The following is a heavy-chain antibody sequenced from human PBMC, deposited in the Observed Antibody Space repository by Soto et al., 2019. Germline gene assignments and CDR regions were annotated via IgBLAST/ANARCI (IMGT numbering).Heavy chain of an antibody. CDR3: ASSPLLYCSSTSCSDYYYYGMDV. D-gene: IGHD2-2*01. CDR1: GGTSSSYA. V-gene: IGHV1-69*13. J-gene: IGHJ6*02. CDR2: IIPIFGTA. Sequence: SVKVSCKASGGTSSSYAISWVRQAPGQGLEWMGGIIPIFGTANYAQKFQGRVTITADESTSTAYMELSSLRSEDTAVYYCASSPLLYCSSTSCSDYYYYGMDVWGQGTTVTVSS.